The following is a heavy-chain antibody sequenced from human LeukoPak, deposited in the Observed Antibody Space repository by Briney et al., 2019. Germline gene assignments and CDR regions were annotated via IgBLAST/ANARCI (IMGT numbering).Heavy chain of an antibody. J-gene: IGHJ4*02. Sequence: GASVKVSCKASGYTFTGYYMHWVRQAPGQGLEWMGWINPNSGGTNYAQKFQGWVTMTRDTSISTAYMELSRLRSDDTAVYYCARGTDYYDSSGPVDYWGQGTLVTVSS. V-gene: IGHV1-2*04. D-gene: IGHD3-22*01. CDR1: GYTFTGYY. CDR3: ARGTDYYDSSGPVDY. CDR2: INPNSGGT.